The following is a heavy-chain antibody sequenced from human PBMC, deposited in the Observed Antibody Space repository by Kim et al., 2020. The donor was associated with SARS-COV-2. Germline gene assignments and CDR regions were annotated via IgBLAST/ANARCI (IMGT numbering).Heavy chain of an antibody. CDR1: GFAFSDYH. D-gene: IGHD3-22*01. CDR3: ARITYYYDSRGYYHGAFEI. Sequence: GGSLRLSCAASGFAFSDYHMNWIRQAPGKGLEWISYITGSSSSTNYADSMKGRFTIFRDNAKNSLYLQMSGLRAEDTAVFYCARITYYYDSRGYYHGAFEIWGQETMVTVSA. V-gene: IGHV3-11*03. J-gene: IGHJ3*02. CDR2: ITGSSSST.